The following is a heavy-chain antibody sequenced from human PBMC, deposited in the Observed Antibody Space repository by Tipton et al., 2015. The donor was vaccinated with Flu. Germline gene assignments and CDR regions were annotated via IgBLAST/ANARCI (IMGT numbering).Heavy chain of an antibody. V-gene: IGHV3-48*03. CDR1: GYTFSDYE. CDR2: ISSSGSTI. CDR3: AKVIPELVAGLDY. J-gene: IGHJ4*02. Sequence: SLRLSCAASGYTFSDYEMNWVRQAPGKGLEWVSYISSSGSTINYADSVKGRFTISRDNAENSLFLQMNSLRAEDTAVYYCAKVIPELVAGLDYWGQGTLVTVSS. D-gene: IGHD6-19*01.